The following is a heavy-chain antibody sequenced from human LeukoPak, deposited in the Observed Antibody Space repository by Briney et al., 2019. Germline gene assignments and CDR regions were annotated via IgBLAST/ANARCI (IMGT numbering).Heavy chain of an antibody. J-gene: IGHJ4*02. CDR1: GFTFSSYA. D-gene: IGHD3-10*01. CDR3: AKVRYGSGSYYNVVIDY. V-gene: IGHV3-23*01. CDR2: ISGSGGST. Sequence: GGSLRLSCAASGFTFSSYAMSWVRQAPGKGLEWVSAISGSGGSTYYADSVKGPFTMSRDNSKNTLYLQMNSLRAEDTAVYYCAKVRYGSGSYYNVVIDYWGQGTLVTVSS.